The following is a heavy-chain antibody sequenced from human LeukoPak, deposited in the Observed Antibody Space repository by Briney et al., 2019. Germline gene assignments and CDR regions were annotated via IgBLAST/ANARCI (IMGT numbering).Heavy chain of an antibody. CDR3: ARSGGITIFGVVTQYYYYMDV. CDR1: GGSISSSSYY. V-gene: IGHV4-39*01. Sequence: PSETLSLTCTVSGGSISSSSYYWGWIRQPPGKGLEWIGSIHYSGSTYYNPSLKSRVTISVDTSKNQFSLKLSSVTAADTAVYYCARSGGITIFGVVTQYYYYMDVWGKGTTVTVSS. J-gene: IGHJ6*03. CDR2: IHYSGST. D-gene: IGHD3-3*01.